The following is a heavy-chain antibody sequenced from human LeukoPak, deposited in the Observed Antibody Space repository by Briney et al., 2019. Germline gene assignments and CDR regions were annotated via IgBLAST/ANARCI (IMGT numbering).Heavy chain of an antibody. V-gene: IGHV1-18*01. CDR1: GYTFTSYG. Sequence: ASVKVSCKASGYTFTSYGISWVRQAPGQGLEWMGWISAYNGNTNYAQKLQGRVTMTTDTSTSTAYMELRSLRSDDTAVYYCARGGRIAVAGTHFGYWGQGTLVTVSS. CDR2: ISAYNGNT. D-gene: IGHD6-19*01. CDR3: ARGGRIAVAGTHFGY. J-gene: IGHJ4*02.